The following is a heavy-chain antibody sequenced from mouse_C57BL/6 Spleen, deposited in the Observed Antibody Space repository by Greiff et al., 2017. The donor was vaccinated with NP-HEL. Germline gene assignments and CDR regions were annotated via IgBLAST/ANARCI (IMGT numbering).Heavy chain of an antibody. Sequence: QVQLQQPGAELVRPGTSVKLSCKASGYTFTSYWMHGVKQRPGQGLEWIGVIDPSDSYTNYNQKFKGKATLTVDTSSSTAYMQLSSLTSEDSAVYYCARDSNSYYAMDYWGQGTSVTVSS. D-gene: IGHD2-5*01. CDR2: IDPSDSYT. CDR3: ARDSNSYYAMDY. J-gene: IGHJ4*01. CDR1: GYTFTSYW. V-gene: IGHV1-59*01.